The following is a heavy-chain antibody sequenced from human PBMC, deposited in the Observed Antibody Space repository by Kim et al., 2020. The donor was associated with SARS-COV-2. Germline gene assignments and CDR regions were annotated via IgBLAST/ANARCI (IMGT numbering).Heavy chain of an antibody. V-gene: IGHV4-38-2*02. CDR1: GYSISSGYY. CDR2: IYHSGST. D-gene: IGHD3-22*01. Sequence: SETLSLTCTVSGYSISSGYYWGWIRQPPGKGLEWIGSIYHSGSTYYNPSLKSRVTISVDTSKNQFSLKLSSVTAADTAVYYCARVVSSSGYYRPHYFDY. J-gene: IGHJ4*01. CDR3: ARVVSSSGYYRPHYFDY.